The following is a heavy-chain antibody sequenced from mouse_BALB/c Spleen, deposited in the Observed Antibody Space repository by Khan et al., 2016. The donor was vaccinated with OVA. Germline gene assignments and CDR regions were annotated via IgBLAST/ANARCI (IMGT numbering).Heavy chain of an antibody. V-gene: IGHV2-2*02. CDR2: IWSGGST. CDR1: GFSLTNFG. Sequence: QVQLKQSGPGLVQPSQSLSITCTVSGFSLTNFGVHWVRQSPGKGLEWLGVIWSGGSTDYNAAFKSRLSISKDNSKTQVFFKMNSLQPNDTATYYCARREYRMTWFAYWGQGTLVTVSA. CDR3: ARREYRMTWFAY. J-gene: IGHJ3*01.